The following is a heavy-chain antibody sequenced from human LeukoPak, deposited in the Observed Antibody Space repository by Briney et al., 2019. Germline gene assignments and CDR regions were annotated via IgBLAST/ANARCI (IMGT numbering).Heavy chain of an antibody. V-gene: IGHV3-66*01. CDR1: GFTFSSYA. CDR3: ARGIVAGHDAFDI. Sequence: PGGSLRLSCAASGFTFSSYAMSWVRQAPGKGLEWVSVIYSGGSTYYADSVKGRFTISRDNSKNTLYLQMNSLRAEDTAVYYCARGIVAGHDAFDIWGQGTMVTVSS. CDR2: IYSGGST. J-gene: IGHJ3*02. D-gene: IGHD3-22*01.